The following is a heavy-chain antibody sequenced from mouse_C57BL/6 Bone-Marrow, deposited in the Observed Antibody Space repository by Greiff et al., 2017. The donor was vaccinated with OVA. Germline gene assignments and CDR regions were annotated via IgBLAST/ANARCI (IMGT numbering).Heavy chain of an antibody. CDR1: GYTFTSYG. CDR2: IYPRSGNT. Sequence: VQLQQSGAELARPGASVKLSCKASGYTFTSYGISWVKQRTGQGLEWIGEIYPRSGNTYYNEKFKGKATLTADKSSSTAYMELRSLTSEDSAVYFCARNGFGSYLFAYWGQGTLVTVSA. D-gene: IGHD1-1*02. V-gene: IGHV1-81*01. J-gene: IGHJ3*01. CDR3: ARNGFGSYLFAY.